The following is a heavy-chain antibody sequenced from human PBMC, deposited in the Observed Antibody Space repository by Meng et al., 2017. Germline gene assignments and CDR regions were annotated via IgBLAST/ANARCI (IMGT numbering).Heavy chain of an antibody. J-gene: IGHJ4*02. V-gene: IGHV1-69*06. Sequence: QVQRGESGAEGQKHGAAVKVSCKASGGTFSSFAINWVRQAPGQGLEWLEGISPIFGTANYAQKFQGRVTITADKSTSTAYMELSSLRSEDTAVSYCARVGTTDAFWGQGTLVTVSS. D-gene: IGHD2-2*01. CDR3: ARVGTTDAF. CDR2: ISPIFGTA. CDR1: GGTFSSFA.